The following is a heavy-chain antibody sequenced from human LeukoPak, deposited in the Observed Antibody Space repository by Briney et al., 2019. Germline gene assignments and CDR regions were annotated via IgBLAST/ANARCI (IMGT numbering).Heavy chain of an antibody. CDR3: AREGNYDLDY. Sequence: GGSLRLSCAASGFTFSGYHMNWVRQAPGKGLEWVSHISSTSTTIYYADSVKGRFTISRDNARNSLFLQMNSLRAEDTAVYYCAREGNYDLDYWGQGTPVTVSS. V-gene: IGHV3-48*01. CDR2: ISSTSTTI. J-gene: IGHJ4*02. D-gene: IGHD3-3*01. CDR1: GFTFSGYH.